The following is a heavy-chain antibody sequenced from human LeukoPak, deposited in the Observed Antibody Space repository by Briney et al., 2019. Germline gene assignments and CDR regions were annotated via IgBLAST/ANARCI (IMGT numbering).Heavy chain of an antibody. CDR3: ARGATVGASPYSWFDP. CDR1: GYTFTGYY. J-gene: IGHJ5*02. D-gene: IGHD1-26*01. CDR2: INPNSGGT. Sequence: ASVKVSCKASGYTFTGYYMHWVRQAPGQGLEWMGWINPNSGGTNYAQKFQGRVTMTRDTSISTAYMELSRLRSDDTAVYYCARGATVGASPYSWFDPWGQGTLVTVSS. V-gene: IGHV1-2*02.